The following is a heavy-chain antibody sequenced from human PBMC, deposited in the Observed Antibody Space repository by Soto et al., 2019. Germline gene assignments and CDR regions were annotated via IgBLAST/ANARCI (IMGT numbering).Heavy chain of an antibody. J-gene: IGHJ4*02. D-gene: IGHD3-16*01. Sequence: QVQLVESGGGVVQPGRSLRLSCGASGFTFSSHGMHWVRQAPGKGLEWVAVILHDGSNKYYADSVRGRFTISRDNSQNTLHLQMNSLRAEDTAVYFCARWGDERRIDYLGPGILVTVSS. V-gene: IGHV3-33*01. CDR1: GFTFSSHG. CDR3: ARWGDERRIDY. CDR2: ILHDGSNK.